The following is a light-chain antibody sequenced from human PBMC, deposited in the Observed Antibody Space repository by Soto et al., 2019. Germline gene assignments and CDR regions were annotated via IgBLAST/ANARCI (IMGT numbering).Light chain of an antibody. J-gene: IGKJ1*01. CDR3: LRYGRSPGWT. CDR1: QSVDSNF. Sequence: EVVLTQSPGALSLSPGERAALSCRASQSVDSNFLAWYQQRPGQAPRLLIYATSSRATGIPARFSGSGSGTDFTLTISGLEPEDFAVYYCLRYGRSPGWTFGQGTRVEIK. CDR2: ATS. V-gene: IGKV3-20*01.